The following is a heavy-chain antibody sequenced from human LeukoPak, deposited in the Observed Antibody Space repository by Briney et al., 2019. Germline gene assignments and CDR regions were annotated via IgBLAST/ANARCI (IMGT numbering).Heavy chain of an antibody. CDR1: GGSISSGSYY. J-gene: IGHJ4*02. CDR2: IYTSGST. CDR3: ARDHYDYVWGSYRYSGY. V-gene: IGHV4-61*02. Sequence: SQTLSLTCTVSGGSISSGSYYWSWIRQPAGKGLEWIGRIYTSGSTNYNPSLKSRVTISVDTSKNQFSLKLSSVTAADTAVYYCARDHYDYVWGSYRYSGYWGQGTLVTVSS. D-gene: IGHD3-16*02.